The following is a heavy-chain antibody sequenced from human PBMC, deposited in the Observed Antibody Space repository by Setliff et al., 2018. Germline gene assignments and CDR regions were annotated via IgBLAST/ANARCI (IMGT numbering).Heavy chain of an antibody. CDR3: LRLVRYCTKIACQATSGDEV. D-gene: IGHD2-8*01. Sequence: GASVKVSCKASGYTLSNSILSWVRQAPGQGLEWVGWISAYNGKTYSAQKFQDRVTLTTHTSTNMGYLELRCLRSADTAVYYCLRLVRYCTKIACQATSGDEVWGLGTLVTVSS. CDR2: ISAYNGKT. CDR1: GYTLSNSI. V-gene: IGHV1-18*01. J-gene: IGHJ4*02.